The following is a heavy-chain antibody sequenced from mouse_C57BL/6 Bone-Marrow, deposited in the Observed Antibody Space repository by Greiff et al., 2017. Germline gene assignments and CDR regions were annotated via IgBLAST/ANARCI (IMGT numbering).Heavy chain of an antibody. CDR3: ARWSYSNYSYFDV. CDR1: GYTFTDYY. V-gene: IGHV1-19*01. J-gene: IGHJ1*03. D-gene: IGHD2-5*01. CDR2: INPYNGGT. Sequence: VQLQQSGPVLVKPGASVKMSCKASGYTFTDYYMNWVKQSHGKSLEWIGVINPYNGGTSYNQKFKGKATLTVDKSSSTAYMELNSLTSEDSAVYYCARWSYSNYSYFDVWGTGTTVTVSS.